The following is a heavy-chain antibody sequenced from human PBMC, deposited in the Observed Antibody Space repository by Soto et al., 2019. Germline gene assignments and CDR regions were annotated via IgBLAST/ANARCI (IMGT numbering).Heavy chain of an antibody. CDR2: FDPEDGET. CDR3: AIDVMGSAPGKNKAVAGNFH. CDR1: GYTLTELS. D-gene: IGHD6-19*01. J-gene: IGHJ4*02. Sequence: ASVKVSCKVSGYTLTELSMHWVRQAPGKGLEWMGGFDPEDGETIYAQKFQGRVTMTEDTSTDTAYMELSSLRSEDTAVYYCAIDVMGSAPGKNKAVAGNFHCGQGTLVTVSS. V-gene: IGHV1-24*01.